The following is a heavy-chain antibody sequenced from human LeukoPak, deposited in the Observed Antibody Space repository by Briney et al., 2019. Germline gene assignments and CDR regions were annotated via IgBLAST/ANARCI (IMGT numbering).Heavy chain of an antibody. V-gene: IGHV3-48*03. D-gene: IGHD3-3*01. CDR2: ISSSGSTI. CDR1: GSTFSSYE. CDR3: ARDRYDFWSGYPASYFGL. Sequence: GGSLRLSCAASGSTFSSYEMNWVRQAPGKGLEWVSYISSSGSTIYYADSVKGRFTISRDNAKNSLYLQMNSLRAEDTAVYYCARDRYDFWSGYPASYFGLWGRGTLVTVSS. J-gene: IGHJ2*01.